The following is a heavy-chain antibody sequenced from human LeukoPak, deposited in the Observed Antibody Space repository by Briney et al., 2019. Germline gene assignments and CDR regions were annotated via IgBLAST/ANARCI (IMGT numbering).Heavy chain of an antibody. CDR1: GGTFSSYA. Sequence: ASVTVSCKASGGTFSSYAISWVRQAPGQGLEWMGGIIPIFGTANYAQKFQGRVTITADESTSTAYMELSSLRSEDTAVYYCASGGGYSSSWYEQGFDPWGQGTLVTVSS. D-gene: IGHD6-13*01. J-gene: IGHJ5*02. V-gene: IGHV1-69*13. CDR2: IIPIFGTA. CDR3: ASGGGYSSSWYEQGFDP.